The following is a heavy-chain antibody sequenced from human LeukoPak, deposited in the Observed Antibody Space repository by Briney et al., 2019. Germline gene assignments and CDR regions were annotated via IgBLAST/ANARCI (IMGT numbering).Heavy chain of an antibody. J-gene: IGHJ4*02. D-gene: IGHD3-3*02. CDR2: IKSKTDGGTT. V-gene: IGHV3-15*01. CDR1: GFTFSNAW. CDR3: TKSNGYPGYWHGLDWDGFDY. Sequence: GGSLRLSCAASGFTFSNAWMSWVRQAPGKGLEWVGRIKSKTDGGTTDYAAPVKGRFTISRDDSKNTLYLQMNSLKTEDTAVYFCTKSNGYPGYWHGLDWDGFDYWGQGTLVTVSS.